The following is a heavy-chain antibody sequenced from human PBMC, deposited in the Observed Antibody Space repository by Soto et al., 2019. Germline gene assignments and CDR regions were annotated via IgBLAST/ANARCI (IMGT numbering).Heavy chain of an antibody. V-gene: IGHV3-30-3*01. CDR1: GFTFSSYA. Sequence: GGSLRLSCAASGFTFSSYAMHWVRQAPGKGLEWVAVISYDGSNKYYADSVKGRFTISRDNSKNTLYLQMNSLRAEDTAVYYCARDFDSGSSGWYSWYYYYGMDVWGQGTTVTVSS. CDR3: ARDFDSGSSGWYSWYYYYGMDV. J-gene: IGHJ6*02. CDR2: ISYDGSNK. D-gene: IGHD6-19*01.